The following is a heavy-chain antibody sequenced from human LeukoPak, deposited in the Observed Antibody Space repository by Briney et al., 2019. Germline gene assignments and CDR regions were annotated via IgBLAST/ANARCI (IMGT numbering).Heavy chain of an antibody. J-gene: IGHJ4*02. CDR1: GFTFYSYA. D-gene: IGHD7-27*01. CDR3: AKDGGLWVSAHWGDS. Sequence: SGGSLRLSCAASGFTFYSYAMSWVRQAPGKGLEWVSTITTSDGNTYYADSVKGRFTVSRDNSKNTLYLQMNSLRAEDTAVYYCAKDGGLWVSAHWGDSWGRGTLVTVSS. V-gene: IGHV3-23*01. CDR2: ITTSDGNT.